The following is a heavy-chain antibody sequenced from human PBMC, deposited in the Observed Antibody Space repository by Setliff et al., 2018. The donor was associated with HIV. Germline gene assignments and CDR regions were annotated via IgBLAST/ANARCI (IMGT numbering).Heavy chain of an antibody. J-gene: IGHJ3*01. V-gene: IGHV1-69*10. CDR1: GGTFSSCA. Sequence: ASVKVSCKASGGTFSSCAISWVRQAPGQGLEWMGGIIPILGIANYAQKFQGRVTITTDESTSTAYMELSSLRVDDTAVYYCARERMARTPLTAFDLWGQGTRVTVSS. CDR2: IIPILGIA. CDR3: ARERMARTPLTAFDL. D-gene: IGHD2-15*01.